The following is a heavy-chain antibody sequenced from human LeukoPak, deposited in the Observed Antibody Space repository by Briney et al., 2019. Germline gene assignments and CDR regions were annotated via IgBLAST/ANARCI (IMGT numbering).Heavy chain of an antibody. D-gene: IGHD3-10*01. CDR2: INSDGSST. CDR1: GFTFSSYW. J-gene: IGHJ4*02. Sequence: GGSLRLSCAASGFTFSSYWMHWVRQAPGKGLVWVSRINSDGSSTSYADSVKGRFTISRDNSKNTLYLQMNSLGAEDTAVYYCAKDQILLWFGEGASFDYWGQGTLVTVSS. V-gene: IGHV3-74*01. CDR3: AKDQILLWFGEGASFDY.